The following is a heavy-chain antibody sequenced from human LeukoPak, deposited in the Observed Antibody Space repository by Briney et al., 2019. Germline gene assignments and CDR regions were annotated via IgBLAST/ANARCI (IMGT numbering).Heavy chain of an antibody. CDR3: ARAYRAHQTFHSYHFFDF. D-gene: IGHD5-18*01. Sequence: SETLYLTCAVYGGSFSGYYWNWIRQPPGKGLEWIGEINHYGSTKYSPSLKSRVTISGDTSKNQFSLRLNSVTAADTAVYYCARAYRAHQTFHSYHFFDFWGRGTLVTVSS. CDR2: INHYGST. J-gene: IGHJ4*02. CDR1: GGSFSGYY. V-gene: IGHV4-34*01.